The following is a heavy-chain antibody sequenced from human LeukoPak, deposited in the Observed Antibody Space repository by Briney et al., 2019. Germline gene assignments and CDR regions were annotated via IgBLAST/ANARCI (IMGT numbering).Heavy chain of an antibody. V-gene: IGHV3-66*01. CDR2: IYSGGST. D-gene: IGHD3-22*01. Sequence: GGSRRLSCAASGFTVSSNYMSWVRQAPGKGLERVSVIYSGGSTYYADSVKGRFTISRDNSKNTLYLQLNSLRAEDTAVYYCARTDPYDSSGYCLDYWGQGTLVTVSS. J-gene: IGHJ4*02. CDR3: ARTDPYDSSGYCLDY. CDR1: GFTVSSNY.